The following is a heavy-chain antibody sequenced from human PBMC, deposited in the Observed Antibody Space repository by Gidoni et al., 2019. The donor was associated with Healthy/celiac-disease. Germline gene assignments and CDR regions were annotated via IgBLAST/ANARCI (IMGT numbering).Heavy chain of an antibody. CDR2: IYYSGST. J-gene: IGHJ6*03. Sequence: QVQLQESGPGLVKPSQTLSLTCTVSGGSISSGGYYWSWIRQHPGKGLEWIWYIYYSGSTYYNPSLKSRVTISVDTSKNQFSLKLSSVTAADTAVYYCARARPYCSGGSCLHRYYMDVWGKGTTVTVSS. V-gene: IGHV4-31*03. CDR3: ARARPYCSGGSCLHRYYMDV. D-gene: IGHD2-15*01. CDR1: GGSISSGGYY.